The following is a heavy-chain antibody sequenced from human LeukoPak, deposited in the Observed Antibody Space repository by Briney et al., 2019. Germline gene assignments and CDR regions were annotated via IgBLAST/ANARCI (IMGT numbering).Heavy chain of an antibody. V-gene: IGHV3-33*06. D-gene: IGHD3-3*01. Sequence: GGSLRLSCAASGFTFSSYGMHWVRQAPGKGLEWVAVIWYDGSNKYYADSVKGRFTISRDNSKNTLYLQMNSLRAEDTAVYYCAKDDFPFWSGPDYWGQGTLVTVSS. CDR1: GFTFSSYG. J-gene: IGHJ4*02. CDR2: IWYDGSNK. CDR3: AKDDFPFWSGPDY.